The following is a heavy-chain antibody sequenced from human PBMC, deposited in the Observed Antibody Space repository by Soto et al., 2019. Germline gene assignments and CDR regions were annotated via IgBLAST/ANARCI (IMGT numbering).Heavy chain of an antibody. CDR3: AREKVGANDY. V-gene: IGHV1-18*01. CDR1: GYTFTSYG. CDR2: ISAYNGNT. Sequence: ASVKVSCKASGYTFTSYGISWVRQAPGQGLEWMGWISAYNGNTNYAQKLQGRVTMTRNTSISTAYMELSSLRSEDTAVYYCAREKVGANDYWGQGTLVTVSS. J-gene: IGHJ4*02. D-gene: IGHD1-26*01.